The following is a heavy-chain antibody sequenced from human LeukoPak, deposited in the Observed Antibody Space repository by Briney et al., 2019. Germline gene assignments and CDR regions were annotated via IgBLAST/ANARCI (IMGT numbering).Heavy chain of an antibody. CDR2: ISYDGSNK. D-gene: IGHD6-13*01. CDR1: GFTFSSYA. J-gene: IGHJ4*02. Sequence: PGGSLRLSCAASGFTFSSYAMHWARQAPGKGLEWVAVISYDGSNKYYADSVKGRFTISRDNSKNTLYLQMNSLRAEDTAVYYCAREEIAVDYWGQGTLVTVSS. CDR3: AREEIAVDY. V-gene: IGHV3-30-3*01.